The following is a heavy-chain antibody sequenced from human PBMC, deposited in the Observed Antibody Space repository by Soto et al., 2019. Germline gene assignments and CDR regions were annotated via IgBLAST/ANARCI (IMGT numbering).Heavy chain of an antibody. CDR3: TKVGGLYDFWSGPLHFDL. CDR2: ISWNSDSI. Sequence: EAQLVESGGGLVQPGRSLRLSCAGSGFIFDDFAIHWVRQAPGKGLEWVSGISWNSDSIGYADSVKGRFTISRDNAKNSLYLQMNSLRVEDTALYYCTKVGGLYDFWSGPLHFDLWGQGTLFTVSS. D-gene: IGHD3-3*01. J-gene: IGHJ4*02. CDR1: GFIFDDFA. V-gene: IGHV3-9*01.